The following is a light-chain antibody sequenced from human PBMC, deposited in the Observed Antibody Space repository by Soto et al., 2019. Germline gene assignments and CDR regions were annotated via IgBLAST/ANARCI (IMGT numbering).Light chain of an antibody. J-gene: IGKJ1*01. CDR2: KAS. V-gene: IGKV1-5*03. CDR1: QTISSW. Sequence: DIQMTQPPSTLSGSVGDRVTITCRASQTISSWLAWYQQKPGEAPKLLIYKASTLKSGVPSRFSGSGSGTEFTLPISSLQPDDFATYYCQNYNSYSEAFGQGTKGELK. CDR3: QNYNSYSEA.